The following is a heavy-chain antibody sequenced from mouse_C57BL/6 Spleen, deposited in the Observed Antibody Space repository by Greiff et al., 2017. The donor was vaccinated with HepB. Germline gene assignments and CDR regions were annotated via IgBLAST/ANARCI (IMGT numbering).Heavy chain of an antibody. D-gene: IGHD1-1*01. CDR1: GFNIKNTY. J-gene: IGHJ4*01. CDR3: ARGSLRGSSYVYAMDY. Sequence: VQLQQSVAELVRPGASVKLSCTASGFNIKNTYMHWVKQRPEQGLEWIGRIDPANGNTKYAPKFQGKATITADTSSNTAYLQLSSLTSEDTAIYYGARGSLRGSSYVYAMDYWGQGTSVTVSS. V-gene: IGHV14-3*01. CDR2: IDPANGNT.